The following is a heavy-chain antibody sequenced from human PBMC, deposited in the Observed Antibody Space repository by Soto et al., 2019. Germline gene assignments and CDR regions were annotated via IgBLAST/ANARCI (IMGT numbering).Heavy chain of an antibody. CDR3: ARWRRYFDWPAFDI. V-gene: IGHV4-34*01. J-gene: IGHJ3*02. D-gene: IGHD3-9*01. CDR1: GGSFSGYY. CDR2: INHSGST. Sequence: SETLSLTCAVYGGSFSGYYWSWIRQPPGKGLEWIGEINHSGSTNYNPSLKSRVTISVDTSKNQFSLKLSSVTAADTAVYYCARWRRYFDWPAFDIWGQGTMVTVSS.